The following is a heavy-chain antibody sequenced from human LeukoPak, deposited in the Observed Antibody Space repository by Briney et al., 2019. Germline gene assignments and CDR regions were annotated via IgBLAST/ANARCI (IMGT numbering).Heavy chain of an antibody. CDR1: GYTFTSYD. D-gene: IGHD3-22*01. V-gene: IGHV1-8*03. CDR3: ARVADSSGYIYYYYYMDV. Sequence: ASVKVSCKASGYTFTSYDINWVRQATGQGLEWMGWMNPNSGNTGYAQKFQGRVTITRNTSISTAYMELSGLRSEDTAVYYCARVADSSGYIYYYYYMDVWGKGTTVTVSS. CDR2: MNPNSGNT. J-gene: IGHJ6*03.